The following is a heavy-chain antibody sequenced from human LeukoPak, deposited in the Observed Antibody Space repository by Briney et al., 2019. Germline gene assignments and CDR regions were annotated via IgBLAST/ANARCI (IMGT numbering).Heavy chain of an antibody. Sequence: KPSETLSLTCTVSGYSISSGYYWGWIRQPPGKGLEWIGSIYYSGSTYYNPSLKSRVTISVDTSKNQFSLKLSSVTAADTAVYYCARHGGPYYDILTGSIVAFDIWGQGTMVTVSS. J-gene: IGHJ3*02. D-gene: IGHD3-9*01. CDR2: IYYSGST. CDR1: GYSISSGYY. CDR3: ARHGGPYYDILTGSIVAFDI. V-gene: IGHV4-38-2*02.